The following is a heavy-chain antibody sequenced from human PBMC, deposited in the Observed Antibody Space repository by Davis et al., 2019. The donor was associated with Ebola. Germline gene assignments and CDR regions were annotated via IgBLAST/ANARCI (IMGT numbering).Heavy chain of an antibody. D-gene: IGHD6-13*01. CDR1: GYTFTSYA. V-gene: IGHV1-3*01. J-gene: IGHJ5*02. CDR3: ARVRLWGGKAAAGREWFDP. CDR2: INAGNGNT. Sequence: AASVKVSCKASGYTFTSYAMHWVRQAPGQRLEWMGWINAGNGNTKYSQKFQGRVTMTTDTSTSTAYMELRSLRSDDTAVYYCARVRLWGGKAAAGREWFDPWGQGTLVTVSS.